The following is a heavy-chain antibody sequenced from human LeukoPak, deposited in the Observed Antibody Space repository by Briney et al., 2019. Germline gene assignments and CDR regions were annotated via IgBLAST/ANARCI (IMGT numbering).Heavy chain of an antibody. V-gene: IGHV4-4*07. Sequence: PSETLSLTCTVSGGSITGYYWTWIRQPAGKGLEWIGRVSDTGRAYYNPSLERRVTISLDTSNNRFSLKVTSVTAADTAVYYCARGTDMTPICGYYSFVYWGQGTLVSVSS. J-gene: IGHJ4*02. CDR3: ARGTDMTPICGYYSFVY. D-gene: IGHD5-12*01. CDR2: VSDTGRA. CDR1: GGSITGYY.